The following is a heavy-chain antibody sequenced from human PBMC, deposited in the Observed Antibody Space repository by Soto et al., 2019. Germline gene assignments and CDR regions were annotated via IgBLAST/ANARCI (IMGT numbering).Heavy chain of an antibody. D-gene: IGHD1-1*01. Sequence: SETLSLTCTVSGGSITNSKYYWGWIRQPPGQGLEWIGSLYYSGSTYYNPSLKSRVTVSVDTSKNQFSLKLSSVTAADTAVYYCARVQDRWGQGTLVTVSS. J-gene: IGHJ5*02. V-gene: IGHV4-39*07. CDR3: ARVQDR. CDR2: LYYSGST. CDR1: GGSITNSKYY.